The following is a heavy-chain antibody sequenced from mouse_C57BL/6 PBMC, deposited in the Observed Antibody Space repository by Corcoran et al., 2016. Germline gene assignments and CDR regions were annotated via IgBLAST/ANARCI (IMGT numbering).Heavy chain of an antibody. CDR3: ARCRYGSGIAY. J-gene: IGHJ3*01. V-gene: IGHV1-26*01. Sequence: EVQLQQSGAELVKPGASVKISCKASGYTFTDYSMNWVQQSHGKSLEWIGDINPNNGGTSYNQKFKGKATLTVDKYPSTAYMELRSLTSEDSAVYYCARCRYGSGIAYWGQGTLVTVS. CDR1: GYTFTDYS. CDR2: INPNNGGT. D-gene: IGHD1-1*02.